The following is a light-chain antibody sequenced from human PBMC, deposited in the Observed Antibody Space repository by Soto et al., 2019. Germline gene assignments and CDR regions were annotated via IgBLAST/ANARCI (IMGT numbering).Light chain of an antibody. Sequence: QSALTQPPSSSGSPRQSVPIPCTGTSSDVGGYNYVSWYQQHPGKDHKLMIYEVSKRPSGVPDRFSGSKSGNTASLTVSGLQAEDEADYYCISYAGSNNLAFGGGTQLTVL. CDR2: EVS. CDR3: ISYAGSNNLA. V-gene: IGLV2-8*01. CDR1: SSDVGGYNY. J-gene: IGLJ7*01.